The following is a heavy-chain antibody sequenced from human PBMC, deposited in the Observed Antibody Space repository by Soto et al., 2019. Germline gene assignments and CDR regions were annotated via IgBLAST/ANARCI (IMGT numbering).Heavy chain of an antibody. V-gene: IGHV3-21*01. CDR2: ISSSSSYI. J-gene: IGHJ6*02. CDR3: ARRITMVRGPYYYYAMDV. D-gene: IGHD3-10*01. Sequence: PGGSLTISCAASGFTVSIYSMNWVRQAPVKGLEWVSSISSSSSYIYYSDSVKGLFTISRDNAKNSLYLQMNSLRDEDTAVYYCARRITMVRGPYYYYAMDVWGPGTTVTVSS. CDR1: GFTVSIYS.